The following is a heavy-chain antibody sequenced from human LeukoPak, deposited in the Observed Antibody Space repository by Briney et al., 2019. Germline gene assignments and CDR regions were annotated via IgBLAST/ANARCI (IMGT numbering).Heavy chain of an antibody. CDR2: ISGYNGNT. Sequence: ASVKVSCKASGYTFFSYGISWVRQAPGQGLEWMGWISGYNGNTHYAQKVQGRVTMTTDTSTTTAYMELRSLRSDDTAVYYCARYARSGSYFYDYWGQGTLVTVSS. V-gene: IGHV1-18*01. CDR1: GYTFFSYG. CDR3: ARYARSGSYFYDY. J-gene: IGHJ4*02. D-gene: IGHD1-26*01.